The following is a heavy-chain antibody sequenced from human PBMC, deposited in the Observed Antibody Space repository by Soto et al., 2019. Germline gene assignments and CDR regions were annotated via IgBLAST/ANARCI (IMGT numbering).Heavy chain of an antibody. Sequence: EVHLLESGGVLVLPVGSLRLSCAASGFSVGSYSMTWVRQAPGKWLEWVSVIGGDAVTTYYADSVKGRFTVSRDNSKNTVHLHMNSLRAADTDVYYCAKALYSSTYSRGMDVWGQGTTVTVSS. CDR1: GFSVGSYS. CDR3: AKALYSSTYSRGMDV. D-gene: IGHD6-19*01. J-gene: IGHJ6*02. CDR2: IGGDAVTT. V-gene: IGHV3-23*01.